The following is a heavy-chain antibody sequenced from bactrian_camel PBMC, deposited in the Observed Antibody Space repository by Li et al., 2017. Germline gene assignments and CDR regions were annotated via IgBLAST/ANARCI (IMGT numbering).Heavy chain of an antibody. D-gene: IGHD5*01. CDR3: VVATLFRGGRWPWGNDFGK. V-gene: IGHV3S53*01. CDR2: IDSDGTI. Sequence: HVQLVESGGGQVQTGGSLRLSCVRSGAISNNYCVGWFRQRPGKAREGVASIDSDGTISYANSVKGRFTISRDNAKNTMYLQMNSLKSDDTARYYCVVATLFRGGRWPWGNDFGKWGRGTQVTVS. J-gene: IGHJ6*01. CDR1: GAISNNYC.